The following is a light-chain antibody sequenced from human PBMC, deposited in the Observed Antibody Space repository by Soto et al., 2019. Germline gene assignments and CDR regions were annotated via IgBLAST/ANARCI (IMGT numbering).Light chain of an antibody. CDR3: CSYAGSSALYV. J-gene: IGLJ1*01. CDR1: SSDVGSYNL. V-gene: IGLV2-23*02. Sequence: QSALTQPASVSGSPGQSITISCSGTSSDVGSYNLVSWYQQHPGQAPKLMIYEVSKRPSGLSNRFSGSKSASTASLTISGLQAEDEADYYCCSYAGSSALYVFGTGTKVTVL. CDR2: EVS.